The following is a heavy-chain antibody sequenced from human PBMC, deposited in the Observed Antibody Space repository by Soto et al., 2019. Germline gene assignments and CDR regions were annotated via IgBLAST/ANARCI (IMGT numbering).Heavy chain of an antibody. CDR1: ELMLETYT. CDR3: VREVEYCTNGVCFPYFDD. CDR2: ITSSSSTM. D-gene: IGHD2-8*01. Sequence: EAQLVESGGGLVQPGGSLRLSCGASELMLETYTLNWVRQAPGRGLEWVSSITSSSSTMYYADSVKGRFPITRDNAKNSLYLQMNSLRAEDTAVDYCVREVEYCTNGVCFPYFDDWGQGTLVTVSS. J-gene: IGHJ4*02. V-gene: IGHV3-48*01.